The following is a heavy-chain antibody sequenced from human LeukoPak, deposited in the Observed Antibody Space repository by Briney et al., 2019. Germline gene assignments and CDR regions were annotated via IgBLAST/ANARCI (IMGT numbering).Heavy chain of an antibody. CDR3: ARDLGIAARANYYGMDV. D-gene: IGHD6-6*01. Sequence: GASVKVSCKASGGTFSSYAISWVRQAPGQGLEWMGGIIPIFGTANCAQKFQGRVTITADESTSTAYMELSSLRSEDTAVYYCARDLGIAARANYYGMDVWGQGTTVTVSS. CDR1: GGTFSSYA. J-gene: IGHJ6*02. V-gene: IGHV1-69*13. CDR2: IIPIFGTA.